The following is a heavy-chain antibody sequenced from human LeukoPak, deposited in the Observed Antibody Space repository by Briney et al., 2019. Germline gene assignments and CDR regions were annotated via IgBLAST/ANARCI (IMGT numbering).Heavy chain of an antibody. D-gene: IGHD2-2*01. CDR2: INHSGRT. CDR3: ARVSREASCYGGAFDY. CDR1: GGSFSGYY. J-gene: IGHJ4*02. Sequence: SETLSLTCAVYGGSFSGYYWSWIRQPPGKGLEWIGGINHSGRTNYNPSLKSRVTISVDTSKNQFSLKLTSVTAADTAVYYCARVSREASCYGGAFDYWGQGTLVTVSS. V-gene: IGHV4-34*01.